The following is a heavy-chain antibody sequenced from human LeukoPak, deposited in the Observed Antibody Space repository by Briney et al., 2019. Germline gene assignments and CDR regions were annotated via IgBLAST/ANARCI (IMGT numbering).Heavy chain of an antibody. Sequence: PSETLSLTCTVSGYSTSSGYYWGWIRQPPGKGLEWIGSIYHSGSTYYNPSLKSRVTISVDTSKNQFSLKLSSVTAADTAVYYCARHRDYDFWSGYYTGAFDIWGQGTMVTVSS. D-gene: IGHD3-3*01. J-gene: IGHJ3*02. CDR1: GYSTSSGYY. CDR3: ARHRDYDFWSGYYTGAFDI. V-gene: IGHV4-38-2*02. CDR2: IYHSGST.